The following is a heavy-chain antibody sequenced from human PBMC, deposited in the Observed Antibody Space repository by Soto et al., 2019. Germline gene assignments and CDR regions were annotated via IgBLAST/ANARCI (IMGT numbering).Heavy chain of an antibody. Sequence: GGSLRLSCAASGFTFSNAWMSWVRQAPGKGLEWVGRIKSKTDGGTTDYAAPVKGRFTISRDDSKNTLYLQMNSLKTEDTAVYYCTTDSSSTLGSFDYWGQGTLVTVSS. CDR3: TTDSSSTLGSFDY. V-gene: IGHV3-15*01. CDR1: GFTFSNAW. J-gene: IGHJ4*02. CDR2: IKSKTDGGTT. D-gene: IGHD6-6*01.